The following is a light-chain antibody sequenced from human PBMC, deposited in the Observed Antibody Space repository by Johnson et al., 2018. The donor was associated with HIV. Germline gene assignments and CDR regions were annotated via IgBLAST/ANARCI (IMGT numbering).Light chain of an antibody. CDR1: TYNIGNNY. CDR2: AKN. J-gene: IGLJ1*01. CDR3: GTWDSRLNVYL. V-gene: IGLV1-51*01. Sequence: QSVLTQPPSVSAAPGQKVSISCSGSTYNIGNNYVSWYRHLPGTAPKLLISAKNKRPSGIPDRFSGSKSGTSATLGISGLQTGDEADYYCGTWDSRLNVYLFGPGTKVTVL.